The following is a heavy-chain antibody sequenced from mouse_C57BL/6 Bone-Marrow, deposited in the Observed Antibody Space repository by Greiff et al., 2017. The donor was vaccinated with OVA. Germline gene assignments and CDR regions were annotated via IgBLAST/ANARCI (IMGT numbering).Heavy chain of an antibody. J-gene: IGHJ1*03. V-gene: IGHV1-76*01. Sequence: VKLMESGAELVRPGASVKLSCKASGYTFTDYYINWVKQRPGQGLEWIARIYPGSGNTYYNEKFKGKATLTAEKSSSTAYMQLSSLTSEDSAVYFCARGGWLLLWYFDVWGTGTTVTVSS. D-gene: IGHD2-3*01. CDR3: ARGGWLLLWYFDV. CDR2: IYPGSGNT. CDR1: GYTFTDYY.